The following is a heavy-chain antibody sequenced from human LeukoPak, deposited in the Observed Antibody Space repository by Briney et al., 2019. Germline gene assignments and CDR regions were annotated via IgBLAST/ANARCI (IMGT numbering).Heavy chain of an antibody. Sequence: ASVKVSCKASGYTFTSYGISWVRQAPGQGLEWMGWISAYNGNTNYAQKLQGRVTMTTDTSTSTAYMELRSLRSDDTAVYYCARARASSSSYYYYYMDVWGKGTTVTVSS. D-gene: IGHD6-6*01. CDR3: ARARASSSSYYYYYMDV. V-gene: IGHV1-18*01. J-gene: IGHJ6*03. CDR2: ISAYNGNT. CDR1: GYTFTSYG.